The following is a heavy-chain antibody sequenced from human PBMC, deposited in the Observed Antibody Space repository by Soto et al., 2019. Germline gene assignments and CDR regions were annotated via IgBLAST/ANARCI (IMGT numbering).Heavy chain of an antibody. Sequence: ASVKVSCKASGYIFTRYGMHWVRQAPGQRLEWMGWIDAGNCHTKYSLRLQGRVTITRDTSATTAYMELRSLSSEDTAVYYCARDTYSESSGYPDHWGQGTVVTVSS. CDR2: IDAGNCHT. J-gene: IGHJ5*02. D-gene: IGHD3-22*01. V-gene: IGHV1-3*01. CDR3: ARDTYSESSGYPDH. CDR1: GYIFTRYG.